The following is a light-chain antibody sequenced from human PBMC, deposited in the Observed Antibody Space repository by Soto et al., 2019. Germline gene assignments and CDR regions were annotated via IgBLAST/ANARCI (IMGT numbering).Light chain of an antibody. CDR3: QQYGSSTIT. V-gene: IGKV3-20*01. J-gene: IGKJ5*01. CDR2: GAS. Sequence: EIVLTQSPGTLSLSPGERASISCRASQSVSNNYLAWYQKNPGQDPRLLIYGASNRATGIPDRFSGSGSGTDFTLTISRLETEELAVYEGQQYGSSTITPGPGTRLEIK. CDR1: QSVSNNY.